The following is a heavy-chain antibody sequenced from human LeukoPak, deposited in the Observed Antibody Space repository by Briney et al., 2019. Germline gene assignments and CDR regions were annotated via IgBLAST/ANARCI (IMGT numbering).Heavy chain of an antibody. CDR3: TTVGDYEDWFDP. Sequence: PGGSLRLSCAASGFTFSNAWMSWVRQAPGKGLEWVGRIKSKTDGGITDYAAPVKGRFTISRDDSKNTLYLQMNSLKTEDTAVYYCTTVGDYEDWFDPWGQGTLVTVSS. D-gene: IGHD4-17*01. J-gene: IGHJ5*02. V-gene: IGHV3-15*01. CDR1: GFTFSNAW. CDR2: IKSKTDGGIT.